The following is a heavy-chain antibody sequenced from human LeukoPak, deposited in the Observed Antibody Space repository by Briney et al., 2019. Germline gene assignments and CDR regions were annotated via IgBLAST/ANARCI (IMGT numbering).Heavy chain of an antibody. V-gene: IGHV3-30*03. J-gene: IGHJ3*01. Sequence: PGGSLRLSCAASGFTFSSYSMHWVRQAPGKGLEWVAVISHDGSNKYYADSVKGRFTISRDNSKNTLYLQMNSLRAEDTAVYYCARVLRGIAVAGPPILWGQGTMVTVSS. CDR2: ISHDGSNK. CDR3: ARVLRGIAVAGPPIL. CDR1: GFTFSSYS. D-gene: IGHD6-19*01.